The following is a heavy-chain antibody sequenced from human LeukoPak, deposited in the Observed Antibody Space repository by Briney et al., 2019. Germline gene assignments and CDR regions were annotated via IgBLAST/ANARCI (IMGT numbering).Heavy chain of an antibody. J-gene: IGHJ4*02. CDR2: INPNSGGT. CDR1: GYTFTGYY. D-gene: IGHD6-13*01. V-gene: IGHV1-2*02. Sequence: ASVKVSCKASGYTFTGYYMHWVRQAPGQGLEWMGWINPNSGGTNYAQKFQGRVTMTRDTSISTAYMELSRLRSDDTAVYYCARGAGYSSSWYPYWGQGTLVTVSS. CDR3: ARGAGYSSSWYPY.